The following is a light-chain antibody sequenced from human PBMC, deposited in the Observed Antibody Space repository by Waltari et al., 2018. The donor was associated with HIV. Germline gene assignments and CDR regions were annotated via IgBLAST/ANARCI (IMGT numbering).Light chain of an antibody. CDR3: QSYDRRLMWV. J-gene: IGLJ2*01. V-gene: IGLV1-40*01. CDR2: QNI. CDR1: RSNIGAGYD. Sequence: HSLLTQPPSVSGAPGQTVTISCTGSRSNIGAGYDVHWYQKYPGTAPKLLIFQNINRPSGVPDRFSGSKSVTSASLVITGLQAEDEADYYCQSYDRRLMWVFGGGTSLTV.